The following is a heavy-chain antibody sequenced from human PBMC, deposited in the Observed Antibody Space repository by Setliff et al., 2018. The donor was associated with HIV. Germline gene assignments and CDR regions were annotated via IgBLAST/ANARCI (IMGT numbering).Heavy chain of an antibody. Sequence: PSETLSLTCGLNGLPFGNYYWNWIRQSPGKGLEWIVEVNHNGNINYNPSLQSRVTVSVDTSKPHYSLKMNSVTAADTAVFYCARLTTTYYYDSSAYYHPVWGQGTLVTVSS. D-gene: IGHD3-22*01. CDR3: ARLTTTYYYDSSAYYHPV. J-gene: IGHJ4*02. V-gene: IGHV4-34*01. CDR1: GLPFGNYY. CDR2: VNHNGNI.